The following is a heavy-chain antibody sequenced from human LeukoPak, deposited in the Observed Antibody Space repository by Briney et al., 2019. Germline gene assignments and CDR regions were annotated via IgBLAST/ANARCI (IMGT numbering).Heavy chain of an antibody. CDR2: IYSGGST. Sequence: GGSLRLSCAASGFTVSSNYMSWVRQAPGKGLEWVSVIYSGGSTYYADSVKGRFTISRDNSKNTLYLQMNSLRAEDTAVYYCARDRRSIVEVSAALESWGQGTLVTVSS. CDR1: GFTVSSNY. D-gene: IGHD2-2*01. J-gene: IGHJ4*02. CDR3: ARDRRSIVEVSAALES. V-gene: IGHV3-66*01.